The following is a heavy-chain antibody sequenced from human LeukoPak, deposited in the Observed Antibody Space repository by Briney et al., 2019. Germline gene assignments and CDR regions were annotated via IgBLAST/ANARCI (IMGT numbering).Heavy chain of an antibody. Sequence: SETLSLTGTVSGGSISSGGYYWNWIRQHPGRGLEGIGNIYYSGSTYYNPSLKSRVTISVDTSKNQFSLKLRSVTAADTAVYYCARGSRQPYYDSSGYLPWGQGTLVTVSS. CDR1: GGSISSGGYY. D-gene: IGHD3-22*01. J-gene: IGHJ5*02. V-gene: IGHV4-31*03. CDR3: ARGSRQPYYDSSGYLP. CDR2: IYYSGST.